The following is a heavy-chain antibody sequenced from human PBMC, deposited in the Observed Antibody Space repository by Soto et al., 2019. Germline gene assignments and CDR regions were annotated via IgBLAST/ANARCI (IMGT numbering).Heavy chain of an antibody. J-gene: IGHJ4*02. Sequence: QVQLVESGGGVVQPGRSLRLSCVASGFTFSSYGMHWVRQAPGKGLGWVAIISYDGSNTYYADSVKGRFTISRDNSKNTLYLQMNSQRAENTSVYYCAKEVGLSGSYYISSSSYVDCWGQRTLVTVSS. D-gene: IGHD1-26*01. CDR2: ISYDGSNT. CDR3: AKEVGLSGSYYISSSSYVDC. CDR1: GFTFSSYG. V-gene: IGHV3-30*18.